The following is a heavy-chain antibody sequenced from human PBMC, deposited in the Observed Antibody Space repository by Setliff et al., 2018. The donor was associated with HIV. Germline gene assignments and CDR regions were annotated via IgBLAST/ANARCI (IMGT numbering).Heavy chain of an antibody. CDR1: GGSISSAY. J-gene: IGHJ6*03. D-gene: IGHD3-22*01. CDR3: ARFYDISGYYSNYHYYMDV. Sequence: PSETLSLTCAVSGGSISSAYWSWIRQPPGKGLEWIGHIYYIGTTNYNPSLKSRVTISVDTSKYHFSLKLSSVTAADTAVYYCARFYDISGYYSNYHYYMDVWGKGTAVTVSS. CDR2: IYYIGTT. V-gene: IGHV4-59*12.